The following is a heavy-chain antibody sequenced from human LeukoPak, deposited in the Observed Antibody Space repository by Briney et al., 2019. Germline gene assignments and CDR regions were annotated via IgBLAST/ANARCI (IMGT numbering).Heavy chain of an antibody. CDR3: AKSGHCSSTCCYFSAFRY. Sequence: GRSLRLSCAASGFTFSSYAMSWVRQAPGNGLEWVSAISGSGGSTYYADSVKGRFTISRDNSKNTLYLQMNSLRAEDTAVYYCAKSGHCSSTCCYFSAFRYWGQGTLVTVSS. D-gene: IGHD2-2*01. CDR1: GFTFSSYA. CDR2: ISGSGGST. J-gene: IGHJ4*02. V-gene: IGHV3-23*01.